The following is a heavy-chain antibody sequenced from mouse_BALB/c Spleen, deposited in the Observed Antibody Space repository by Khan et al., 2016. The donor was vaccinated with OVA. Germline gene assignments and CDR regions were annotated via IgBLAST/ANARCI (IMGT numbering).Heavy chain of an antibody. CDR2: VNPNTGGT. Sequence: EVQLQESRPDLVKPGASVKISCKASGYSFTLYYMSWVKQSHGKSLEWIGRVNPNTGGTDHNQEFKGKAILTVDKSSNTAYLELRSLPSEDSAVYSCARGYEFFAYWGQGTLGTVSA. J-gene: IGHJ3*01. CDR1: GYSFTLYY. D-gene: IGHD2-14*01. CDR3: ARGYEFFAY. V-gene: IGHV1-26*01.